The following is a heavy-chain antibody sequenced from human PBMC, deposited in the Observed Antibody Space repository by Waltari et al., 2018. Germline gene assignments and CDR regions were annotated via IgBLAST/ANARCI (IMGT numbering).Heavy chain of an antibody. CDR3: ARDGYYDFWSGFDY. CDR1: GGSISSSSYY. CDR2: IYYSGST. J-gene: IGHJ4*02. V-gene: IGHV4-39*07. Sequence: QLQLQESGPGLVKPSETLSLTCTVSGGSISSSSYYWGWIRQPPGKGLEWIGSIYYSGSTYYNPSLKRRVTISVDTSKNQFSLKLSSVTAADTAVYYCARDGYYDFWSGFDYWGQGTLVIVSS. D-gene: IGHD3-3*01.